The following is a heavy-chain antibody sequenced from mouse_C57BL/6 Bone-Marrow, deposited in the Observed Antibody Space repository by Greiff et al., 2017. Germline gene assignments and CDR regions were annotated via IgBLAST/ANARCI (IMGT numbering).Heavy chain of an antibody. CDR3: AKTFYGNYWYFDV. Sequence: VQLQQSGPGLVQPSQCLSIPCTVSGFSLTSYGVHWVRQSPGKGLEWLGVIWRGGSTDYNAAFMSRLSITKDNYKSQVFFKMNSLQADDTAIYYCAKTFYGNYWYFDVWGTGTTVTVSS. CDR2: IWRGGST. CDR1: GFSLTSYG. V-gene: IGHV2-5*01. D-gene: IGHD2-10*01. J-gene: IGHJ1*03.